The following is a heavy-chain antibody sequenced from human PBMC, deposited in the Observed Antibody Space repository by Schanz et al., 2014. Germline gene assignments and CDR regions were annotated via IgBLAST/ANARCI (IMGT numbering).Heavy chain of an antibody. CDR1: GFTFSTHV. J-gene: IGHJ4*02. Sequence: EMQLLESGGGLIQPGGSLRLSCAASGFTFSTHVMSWVRQAPGKGLEWVSSISGDHRNTFYADSVKGRFTISRDNSKNTLYLQMNSLRAGDAAVYYCARGLIAAAGGAFDYWGQGTLVAVSA. D-gene: IGHD6-13*01. V-gene: IGHV3-23*01. CDR3: ARGLIAAAGGAFDY. CDR2: ISGDHRNT.